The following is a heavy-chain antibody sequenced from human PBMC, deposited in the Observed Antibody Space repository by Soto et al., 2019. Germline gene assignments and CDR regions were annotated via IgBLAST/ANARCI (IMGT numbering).Heavy chain of an antibody. CDR3: ATMGTPATGLYYFDY. CDR1: GGSFSGYY. CDR2: INHSGST. D-gene: IGHD2-15*01. Sequence: PSETLSLSYAVYGGSFSGYYWTWIRQPPGKGLEWIGEINHSGSTNYNPSLKSRVTISVDTSKNQFSLNLSFVTAADTAVYYCATMGTPATGLYYFDYWGQGTLVTVSS. V-gene: IGHV4-34*01. J-gene: IGHJ4*02.